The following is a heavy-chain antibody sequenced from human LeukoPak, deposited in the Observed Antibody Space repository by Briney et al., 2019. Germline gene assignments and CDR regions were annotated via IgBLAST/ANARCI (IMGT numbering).Heavy chain of an antibody. J-gene: IGHJ3*02. D-gene: IGHD3-22*01. CDR1: GFTFEEYA. CDR2: ISWNSGNK. V-gene: IGHV3-9*01. Sequence: GGSLSLSCVVSGFTFEEYAMDWVRQVPGKGLEWVSSISWNSGNKAYADSVKGRFTISRDNAKKSLYLQMTGLRPEDTALYFCSKGRYLNFYDGAFHIWGQGTMVTVSS. CDR3: SKGRYLNFYDGAFHI.